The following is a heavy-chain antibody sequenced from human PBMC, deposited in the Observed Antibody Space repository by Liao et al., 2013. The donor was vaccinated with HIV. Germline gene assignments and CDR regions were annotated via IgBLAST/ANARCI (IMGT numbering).Heavy chain of an antibody. CDR1: GGSISSYY. CDR2: MYTSGST. D-gene: IGHD3-3*01. V-gene: IGHV4-4*07. Sequence: QVQLQESGPGLVKPSETLSLNCTVSGGSISSYYWSWIRQPAGKGLEWIGRMYTSGSTNFNPSLKSRVTMSVDTSKRQFSLKLNSVTAADTAVYYCARVDQYYDYWRGYENWFDPWGQGTLVTVSS. CDR3: ARVDQYYDYWRGYENWFDP. J-gene: IGHJ5*02.